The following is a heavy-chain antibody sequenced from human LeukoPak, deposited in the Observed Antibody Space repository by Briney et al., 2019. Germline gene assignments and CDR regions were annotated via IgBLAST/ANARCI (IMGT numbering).Heavy chain of an antibody. CDR3: ARDVEMYSSTWSDAFDI. CDR1: GFTFSSYS. Sequence: PGGSLRLSCAASGFTFSSYSMAWVRQAPGKGLGWVSYISIRSSTIYYADSVKGRFTISRDNAKNSLYVQMNSLRVEDTAVYYCARDVEMYSSTWSDAFDIWGQGTMVTVSS. J-gene: IGHJ3*02. D-gene: IGHD6-13*01. CDR2: ISIRSSTI. V-gene: IGHV3-48*01.